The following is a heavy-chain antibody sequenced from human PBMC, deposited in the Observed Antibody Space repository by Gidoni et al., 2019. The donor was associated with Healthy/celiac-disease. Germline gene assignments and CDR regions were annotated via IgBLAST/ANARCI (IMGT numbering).Heavy chain of an antibody. D-gene: IGHD3-22*01. CDR3: AKPSYYYDSSGYYDPMFDY. J-gene: IGHJ4*02. CDR1: GFTFSSYG. Sequence: QVQLVESGGGVVQPGRSLRLSCAASGFTFSSYGLHWVRQAPGKGLEWVAVISYDGSNKYYADSVKGRFTISRDNSKNPLYLQMNSLRAEDTAVYYCAKPSYYYDSSGYYDPMFDYWGQGTLVTVSS. V-gene: IGHV3-30*18. CDR2: ISYDGSNK.